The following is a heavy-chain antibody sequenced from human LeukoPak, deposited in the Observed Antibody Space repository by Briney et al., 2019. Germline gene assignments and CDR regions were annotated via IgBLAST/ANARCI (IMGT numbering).Heavy chain of an antibody. CDR2: IRYDGSNK. CDR1: GFTFSSYG. D-gene: IGHD3-3*01. Sequence: GGSLRLSCAASGFTFSSYGMHWVRQAPGKGLEWVAFIRYDGSNKYYADSVKGRFTISRDNSKNTLYLQMNSLRAEDTAVYYCAKPDTIFGVVMSTGLFDYWGQGTLVTVSS. CDR3: AKPDTIFGVVMSTGLFDY. V-gene: IGHV3-30*02. J-gene: IGHJ4*02.